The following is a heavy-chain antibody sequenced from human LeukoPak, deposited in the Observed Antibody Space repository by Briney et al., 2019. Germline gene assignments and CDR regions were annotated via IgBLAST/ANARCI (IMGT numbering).Heavy chain of an antibody. V-gene: IGHV3-74*01. CDR3: ARAVYYSNYLGY. J-gene: IGHJ4*01. D-gene: IGHD3-10*01. CDR2: INSDGSST. Sequence: GGSLRLSCAASGYTFSSYWMHWVRHPPAKGLVWVSRINSDGSSTNYADSVKGRFTISRDNAKNTLYLQMNSLRAEDTAMYYCARAVYYSNYLGYWGQGTLVTVPS. CDR1: GYTFSSYW.